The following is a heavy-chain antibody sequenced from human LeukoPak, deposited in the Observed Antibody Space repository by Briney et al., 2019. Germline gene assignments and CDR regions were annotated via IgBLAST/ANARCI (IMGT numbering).Heavy chain of an antibody. V-gene: IGHV3-23*01. D-gene: IGHD2-2*01. CDR3: AKGPLVPSATYFFDY. J-gene: IGHJ4*02. Sequence: GGSLRLSCAASGFTFSSYAMGWVRQAPGKGLEWVSAISGSGGSTYYADSVKGRFTVSRDNSRNTLYLQMNSLTAEDTAVYYCAKGPLVPSATYFFDYWGQGTLVVVSS. CDR1: GFTFSSYA. CDR2: ISGSGGST.